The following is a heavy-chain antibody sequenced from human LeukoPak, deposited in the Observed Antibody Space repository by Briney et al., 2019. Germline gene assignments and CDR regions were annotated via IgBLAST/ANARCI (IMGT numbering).Heavy chain of an antibody. CDR1: GFTFSSYG. Sequence: GGSLRLSCAASGFTFSSYGMHWVRQAPGKGLEWVAFIRYDGSNKYYADSVKGRFTISRDNSKNTLYLQMNSLRAEDTAVYYCAKDWKHLPVLYYYYYYMDVWGKGTTVTVSS. V-gene: IGHV3-30*02. D-gene: IGHD4/OR15-4a*01. CDR2: IRYDGSNK. J-gene: IGHJ6*03. CDR3: AKDWKHLPVLYYYYYYMDV.